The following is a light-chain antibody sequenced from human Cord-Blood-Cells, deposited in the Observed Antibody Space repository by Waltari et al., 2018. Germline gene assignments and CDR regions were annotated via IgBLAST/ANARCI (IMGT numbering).Light chain of an antibody. CDR1: SLRSYY. V-gene: IGLV3-19*01. J-gene: IGLJ2*01. CDR3: NSRDSSGNHVV. CDR2: GKN. Sequence: SSELTQDPAVSVALGQTVRITCQGDSLRSYYASWYQQKPGPAPVTVIYGKNNRPSGIPDRFSGSSSGNTASLTITGAQAEDEADYYCNSRDSSGNHVVFGGGTKLTVL.